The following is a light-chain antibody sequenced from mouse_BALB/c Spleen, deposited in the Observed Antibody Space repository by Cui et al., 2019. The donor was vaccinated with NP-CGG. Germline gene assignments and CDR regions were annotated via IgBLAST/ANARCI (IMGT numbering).Light chain of an antibody. Sequence: AIVTRESELISTPGQTVTRTCRANMGAVISSNYANWVQEKPDHLFTGLIGGTNNRVPGVPARFSGSLIGDKAALTITGAQTEDEAIYFCALWYSNHWVFGGGTKLTVL. J-gene: IGLJ1*01. CDR3: ALWYSNHWV. CDR1: MGAVISSNY. CDR2: GTN. V-gene: IGLV1*01.